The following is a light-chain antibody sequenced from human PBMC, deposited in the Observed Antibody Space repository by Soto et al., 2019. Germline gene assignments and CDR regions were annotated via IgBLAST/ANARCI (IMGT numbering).Light chain of an antibody. Sequence: IQLTQSPSSLSASVGDRVTITCRASQGISSYLAWYQQKPGKAPKLLIYAASTLQSGVPSRFSGSGSGTDFTRTISSLQPEDFATYYCQQLNSYPQTFGQGTNVEIK. CDR2: AAS. CDR3: QQLNSYPQT. V-gene: IGKV1-9*01. CDR1: QGISSY. J-gene: IGKJ1*01.